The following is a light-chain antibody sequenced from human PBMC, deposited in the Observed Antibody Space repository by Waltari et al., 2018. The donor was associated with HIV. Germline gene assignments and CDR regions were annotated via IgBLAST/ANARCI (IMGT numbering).Light chain of an antibody. J-gene: IGLJ2*01. CDR1: YSNMLGRF. Sequence: QSVLTQPPSASVTPGQRVPISCSGSYSNMLGRFVYLYQYLPGTAPNLIIHRYNQRPSGLPDRFSGSKAGTSASLVLTGLRSEDEAEYHCAAWDDSLDGPVVFDGGTKLTVL. CDR2: RYN. V-gene: IGLV1-47*01. CDR3: AAWDDSLDGPVV.